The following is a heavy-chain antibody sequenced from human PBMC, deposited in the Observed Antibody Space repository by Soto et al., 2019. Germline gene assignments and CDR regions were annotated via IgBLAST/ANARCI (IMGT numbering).Heavy chain of an antibody. Sequence: GGSLRLSCAASGFTFSSYAMHWVRQAPGKGLEWVAVISYDGSNKYYADSVKGRFTISRDNSKNTLYLQMNSLRAEDTVVYYCARDSYYYDSSGYYAAYYYYYGMDVWGQGTTVTVSS. CDR1: GFTFSSYA. CDR3: ARDSYYYDSSGYYAAYYYYYGMDV. V-gene: IGHV3-30-3*01. CDR2: ISYDGSNK. J-gene: IGHJ6*02. D-gene: IGHD3-22*01.